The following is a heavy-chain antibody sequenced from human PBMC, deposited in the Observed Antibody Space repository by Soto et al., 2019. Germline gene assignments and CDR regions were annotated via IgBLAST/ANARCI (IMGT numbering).Heavy chain of an antibody. CDR1: GGSISSYY. CDR2: IYYSGST. D-gene: IGHD2-21*02. Sequence: PSETLSLTCTVSGGSISSYYWSWIRQPPGKGLEWIGHIYYSGSTNYNPSLKSRVTISVDTSKNQFSLKLSSVTAADTAVYYCARIYCGGDCYPDYWGQGTLVTVSS. CDR3: ARIYCGGDCYPDY. J-gene: IGHJ4*02. V-gene: IGHV4-59*01.